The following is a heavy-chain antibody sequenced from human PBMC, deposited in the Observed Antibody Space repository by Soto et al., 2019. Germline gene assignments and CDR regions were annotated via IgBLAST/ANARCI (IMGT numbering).Heavy chain of an antibody. J-gene: IGHJ5*02. CDR1: GGSVSSGSYH. D-gene: IGHD2-8*01. CDR2: IYYSGST. V-gene: IGHV4-61*01. CDR3: ARSVFP. Sequence: SETLSLTCTVSGGSVSSGSYHWSWIRQPPGKGLEWIGYIYYSGSTNYNPSLKSRVTISVDTSKNQFSLKLSSVTAADTAVYYCARSVFPWGQGTLVTVSS.